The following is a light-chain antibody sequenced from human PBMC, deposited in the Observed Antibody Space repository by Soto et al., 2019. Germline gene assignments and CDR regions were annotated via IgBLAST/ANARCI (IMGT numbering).Light chain of an antibody. J-gene: IGKJ2*01. CDR3: QQSSNWPPYT. CDR1: QSVSSY. Sequence: EIVLTQSPATLSSSPGERATLSCRASQSVSSYLAWYQQKPGQAPRLLIYDASNRATGIPARFSGSGSGTDFTLTISSVEPEDLAVYYCQQSSNWPPYTLGQGTKLET. V-gene: IGKV3-11*01. CDR2: DAS.